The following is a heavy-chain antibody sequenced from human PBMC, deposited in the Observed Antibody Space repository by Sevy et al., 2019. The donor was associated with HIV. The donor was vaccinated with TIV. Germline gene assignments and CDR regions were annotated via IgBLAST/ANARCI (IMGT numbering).Heavy chain of an antibody. V-gene: IGHV3-7*01. CDR1: GFTFSNYW. Sequence: GGSLRLSCAASGFTFSNYWMSWVRQAPGKGLEWVANIKQDGSEKYYVDSVKGRFTISRDNAKNSLYLQMNSLGAEETAVYYCARPYRTDPFYYSGSGGYYYPSYFDYWGQGTLVTVSS. CDR3: ARPYRTDPFYYSGSGGYYYPSYFDY. CDR2: IKQDGSEK. D-gene: IGHD3-22*01. J-gene: IGHJ4*02.